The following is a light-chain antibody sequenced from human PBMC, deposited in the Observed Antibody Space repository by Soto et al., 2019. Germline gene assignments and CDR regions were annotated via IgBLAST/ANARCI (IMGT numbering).Light chain of an antibody. CDR1: RNEFWSYNL. CDR3: CSYAGSSTLYV. Sequence: SVLTPPASGSGSPGQTITLSCTGTRNEFWSYNLVSWYQQHPGKAPKLMIYEVSKRPSGVSNRFSGSKSGNTASLTISGLQAEDEADYYCCSYAGSSTLYVFGTGTKVTVL. CDR2: EVS. J-gene: IGLJ1*01. V-gene: IGLV2-23*02.